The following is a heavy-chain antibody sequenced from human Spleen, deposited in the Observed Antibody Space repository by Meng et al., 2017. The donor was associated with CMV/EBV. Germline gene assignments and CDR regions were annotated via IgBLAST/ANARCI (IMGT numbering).Heavy chain of an antibody. V-gene: IGHV4-30-4*01. Sequence: QVQLRESGPGLLKPSQTRSLTRTVPGGSISSGDYFWNWIRQPPGKGLEWIGYIYYSGNTYYNPSLKSRVTISIDTSKNQFSLKLSSVTAADTAVYYCARAEYYNWFDPWGQGTLVTVSS. D-gene: IGHD1-14*01. CDR2: IYYSGNT. J-gene: IGHJ5*02. CDR3: ARAEYYNWFDP. CDR1: GGSISSGDYF.